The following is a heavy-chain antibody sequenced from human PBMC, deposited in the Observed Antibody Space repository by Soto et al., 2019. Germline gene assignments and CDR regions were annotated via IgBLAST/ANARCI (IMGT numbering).Heavy chain of an antibody. D-gene: IGHD3-10*01. CDR1: GGTFSSYT. Sequence: ASVTVSCQAAGGTFSSYTITWVRQAPGQGLEWMGWISAYKGRTDYAQRVQGRVTMTTDTSTSTAYMELRSLRSDDTAVYYCARGVINDAFDIWGQGTMVTVSS. J-gene: IGHJ3*02. V-gene: IGHV1-18*01. CDR2: ISAYKGRT. CDR3: ARGVINDAFDI.